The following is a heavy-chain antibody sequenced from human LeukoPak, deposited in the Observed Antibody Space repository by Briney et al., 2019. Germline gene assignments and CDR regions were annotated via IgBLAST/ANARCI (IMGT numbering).Heavy chain of an antibody. Sequence: SETLSLTCTVSGGSISSGGYYWSWIRQHPGKGLEWIGYIYYSGSTYYNPSLKSRVTISVDTSKNQFSLKLSSVTAADTAVYYCARLHSSGYYYWFDPWGQGTLVTVSS. CDR3: ARLHSSGYYYWFDP. CDR2: IYYSGST. D-gene: IGHD3-22*01. V-gene: IGHV4-31*03. CDR1: GGSISSGGYY. J-gene: IGHJ5*02.